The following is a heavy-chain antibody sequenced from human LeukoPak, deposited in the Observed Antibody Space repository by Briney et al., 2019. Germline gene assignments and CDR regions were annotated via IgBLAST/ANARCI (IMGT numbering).Heavy chain of an antibody. CDR2: IWYDGSNK. J-gene: IGHJ4*02. D-gene: IGHD2-15*01. Sequence: PGGSLSLSCAASGFTFRTYDIHWVRQAPGKGVEWVAVIWYDGSNKYYADSVKGRFTISRDNSKNMLYLQMYSLRVEDTAVYYCASGRYCSGGTCRPDIDYWSQGTLVTVSS. CDR3: ASGRYCSGGTCRPDIDY. CDR1: GFTFRTYD. V-gene: IGHV3-33*01.